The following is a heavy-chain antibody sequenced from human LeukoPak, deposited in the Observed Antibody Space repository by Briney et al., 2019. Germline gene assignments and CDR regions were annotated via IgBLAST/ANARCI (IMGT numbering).Heavy chain of an antibody. V-gene: IGHV4-59*08. Sequence: SETLSLTCTVSGGSISSYYWSWIRQPPGKGLEWIGYIYYSGSTNYNPSLKSRVTISVDTSKNQFSLKLSSVTAADTAVYYCARGNYYDSSGYKTRGGVDYWGQGTLVTVSS. J-gene: IGHJ4*02. CDR2: IYYSGST. CDR3: ARGNYYDSSGYKTRGGVDY. D-gene: IGHD3-22*01. CDR1: GGSISSYY.